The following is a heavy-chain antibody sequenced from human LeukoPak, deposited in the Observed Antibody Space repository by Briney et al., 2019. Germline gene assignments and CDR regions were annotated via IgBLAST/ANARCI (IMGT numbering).Heavy chain of an antibody. D-gene: IGHD6-13*01. CDR1: GHTFTTYN. CDR2: IKTHDGHT. V-gene: IGHV1-18*01. Sequence: ASVKVSCKASGHTFTTYNINWVRQAPGQGLEWMGWIKTHDGHTNSAQKFQGRVTMTTETSTSTAYMELRSLRSDDTAVYYCATGISSSSWYLGYWGQGTLVTVSS. J-gene: IGHJ4*02. CDR3: ATGISSSSWYLGY.